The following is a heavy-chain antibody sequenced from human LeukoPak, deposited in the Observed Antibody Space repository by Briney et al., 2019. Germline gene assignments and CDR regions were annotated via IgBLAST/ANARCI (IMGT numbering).Heavy chain of an antibody. D-gene: IGHD3-16*01. CDR2: ISYDGSNK. CDR1: GFTFSSYA. Sequence: TGGSLRLSCAASGFTFSSYAMHWVRQAPGKGLEWVAVISYDGSNKYYADSVKGRFTISRDNSKNTLYLQMNSLRAEDTAVYYCARDWDYGMDVWGQGTTVTVSS. J-gene: IGHJ6*02. V-gene: IGHV3-30-3*01. CDR3: ARDWDYGMDV.